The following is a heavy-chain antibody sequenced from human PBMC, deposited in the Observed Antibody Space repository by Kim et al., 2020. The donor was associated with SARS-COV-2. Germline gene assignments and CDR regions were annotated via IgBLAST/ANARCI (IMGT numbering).Heavy chain of an antibody. D-gene: IGHD1-20*01. J-gene: IGHJ4*02. Sequence: TPALKSRVTIPVDTSKNQFSLKLGSVTAADTAVYYCARDRIPGTTGGFDYWGQGTLVTVSS. CDR3: ARDRIPGTTGGFDY. V-gene: IGHV4-31*02.